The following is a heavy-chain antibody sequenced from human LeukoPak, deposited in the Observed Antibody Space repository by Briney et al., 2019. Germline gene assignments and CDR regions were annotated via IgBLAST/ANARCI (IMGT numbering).Heavy chain of an antibody. CDR2: ISSSSSYT. CDR1: GFTFNSYN. V-gene: IGHV3-21*01. J-gene: IGHJ4*02. D-gene: IGHD6-25*01. Sequence: GGSLRLSCAASGFTFNSYNMNWVRQAPGKGLEWVSSISSSSSYTYYADSVKGRFTISRDNAKNSLYLQMNSLRAEDTAVYYCARVPYSSAWDSWGQGTLVTVSS. CDR3: ARVPYSSAWDS.